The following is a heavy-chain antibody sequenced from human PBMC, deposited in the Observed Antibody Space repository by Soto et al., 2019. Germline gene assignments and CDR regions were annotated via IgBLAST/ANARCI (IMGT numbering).Heavy chain of an antibody. CDR3: ARLDGYSHYMEI. V-gene: IGHV4-39*02. Sequence: SETLSLTCTVSGGSISSSSYYWGWIRQPPGKGLEWIGSIYYSGSTYYNPSLKSRVTISVDTSKKHFSLKLASVTAADTAEYYCARLDGYSHYMEIRGKGTTVSVSS. D-gene: IGHD2-21*01. J-gene: IGHJ6*03. CDR2: IYYSGST. CDR1: GGSISSSSYY.